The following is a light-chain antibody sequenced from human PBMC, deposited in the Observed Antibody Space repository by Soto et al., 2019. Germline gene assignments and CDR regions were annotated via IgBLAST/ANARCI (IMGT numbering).Light chain of an antibody. CDR2: DAS. CDR3: QKYDNPPPRFT. CDR1: QDISNY. J-gene: IGKJ3*01. Sequence: DIQMTQSPSSLSASVGDRVTITCQASQDISNYLNWYQQKPGKAPKLLIYDASNLETGVPSRFSGSGSGTDFTFTISSPQPEDIATYYCQKYDNPPPRFTFGPGTKVDIK. V-gene: IGKV1-33*01.